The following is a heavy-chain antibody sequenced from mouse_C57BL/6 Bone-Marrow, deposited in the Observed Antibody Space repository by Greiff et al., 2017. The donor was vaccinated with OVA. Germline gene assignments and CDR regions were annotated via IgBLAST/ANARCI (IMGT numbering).Heavy chain of an antibody. CDR1: GFNIKDDY. V-gene: IGHV14-4*01. J-gene: IGHJ3*01. Sequence: VHVKQSGAELVRPGASVKLSCTASGFNIKDDYMHWVQQRPEQGLEWIGWIDPENGDTEYASKFQGKATIPADTSSNTAYLQLSSLTAEDTAVYDCTTDYYYGSSYGFADWGQGTRVTVSA. CDR2: IDPENGDT. D-gene: IGHD1-1*01. CDR3: TTDYYYGSSYGFAD.